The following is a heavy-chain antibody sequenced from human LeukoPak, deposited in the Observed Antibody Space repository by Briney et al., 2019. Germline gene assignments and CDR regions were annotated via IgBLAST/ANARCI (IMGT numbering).Heavy chain of an antibody. CDR1: GFTFSDYI. Sequence: TGGSLRLSCAASGFTFSDYIMNWVRQAPGKGLEWVASISRNSTYIHYADSVKGRFTISRDNARNSLFLQMNSLRDEDTAVYYCARILGLTLDYWGQGTLVTVSS. J-gene: IGHJ4*02. CDR2: ISRNSTYI. CDR3: ARILGLTLDY. V-gene: IGHV3-21*01. D-gene: IGHD1-14*01.